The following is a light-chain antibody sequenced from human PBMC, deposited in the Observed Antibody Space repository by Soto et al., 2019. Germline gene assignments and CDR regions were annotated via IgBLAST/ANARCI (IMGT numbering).Light chain of an antibody. Sequence: LTLPDPVFGSPGQSVTISCTATISDVVGYNYVSWYQQHPDKAPTLMIYEVSDRPSGVSNRFSGSKSGDTASLTISGLQDGDEADYYCNSFTSRHTYVFATGTRSPS. CDR3: NSFTSRHTYV. V-gene: IGLV2-14*01. CDR1: ISDVVGYNY. J-gene: IGLJ1*01. CDR2: EVS.